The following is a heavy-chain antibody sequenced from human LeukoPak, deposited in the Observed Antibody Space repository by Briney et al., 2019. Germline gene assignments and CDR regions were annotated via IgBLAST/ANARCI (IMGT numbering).Heavy chain of an antibody. V-gene: IGHV3-21*01. CDR3: ARGGDYYDILSTDY. CDR1: GFTVSSNY. Sequence: PGGSLRLSCAASGFTVSSNYMSWVRQAPGKRLEWVSSISSSSGYIYYADSVKGRFTISRDNAKNSLYLQMNSLRAEDTAVYYCARGGDYYDILSTDYWGQGTLVTVSS. D-gene: IGHD3-9*01. CDR2: ISSSSGYI. J-gene: IGHJ4*02.